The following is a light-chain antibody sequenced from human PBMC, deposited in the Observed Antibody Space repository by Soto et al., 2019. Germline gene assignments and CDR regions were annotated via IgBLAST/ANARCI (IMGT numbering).Light chain of an antibody. Sequence: EIVLTQSPGTLSLSPGERATLSCRASQSVSTTYLAWYEQKPCQAPRLLIYGTYSRATGIPDRFSGSGSGTDFTLIITRVETEDFAVFYCHQYGSSPCTFGQGTRVDIK. CDR3: HQYGSSPCT. J-gene: IGKJ1*01. V-gene: IGKV3-20*01. CDR1: QSVSTTY. CDR2: GTY.